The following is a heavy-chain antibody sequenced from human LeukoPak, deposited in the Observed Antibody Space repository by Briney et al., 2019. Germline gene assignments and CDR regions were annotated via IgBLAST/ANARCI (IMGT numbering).Heavy chain of an antibody. Sequence: ASVKVSCQASGYTFTSYAMHWVRQAPGQRLEWMGWINAGNGNTKYSQKFQGRVTITRDTSASTAYMELSSLRSEDTAGYYCARDFPQWQGKPSDYWGQGTLVTVSS. CDR3: ARDFPQWQGKPSDY. J-gene: IGHJ4*02. CDR1: GYTFTSYA. D-gene: IGHD6-19*01. CDR2: INAGNGNT. V-gene: IGHV1-3*01.